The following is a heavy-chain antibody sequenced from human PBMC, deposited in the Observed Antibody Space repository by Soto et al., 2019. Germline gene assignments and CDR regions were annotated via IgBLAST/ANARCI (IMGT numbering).Heavy chain of an antibody. CDR3: ARGPSSGSFDY. CDR2: INPSSGDT. J-gene: IGHJ4*02. V-gene: IGHV1-2*04. CDR1: GYTFTVYY. Sequence: QVQLVQSGAEVKRPGASVKVSCKASGYTFTVYYLHWLRQAPGQGLEWMGWINPSSGDTNYAQKLQGWYTMTRYTSISTVYMELSRLTSVDTAVYYCARGPSSGSFDYWGQGTLVTVSS. D-gene: IGHD2-15*01.